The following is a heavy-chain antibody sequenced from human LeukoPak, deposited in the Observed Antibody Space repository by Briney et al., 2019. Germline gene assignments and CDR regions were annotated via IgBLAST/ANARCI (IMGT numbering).Heavy chain of an antibody. D-gene: IGHD3-9*01. CDR1: GGSISSYY. J-gene: IGHJ4*02. Sequence: SETLSLTCTVSGGSISSYYWSWIRQPPGKGLEWIGYIYYSGSTNYNPSLKSRVTISVDTSKNQFSLKLSSVTAADTAVYYCARVPDILTGPDYWGQGTLVTVSS. CDR3: ARVPDILTGPDY. V-gene: IGHV4-59*01. CDR2: IYYSGST.